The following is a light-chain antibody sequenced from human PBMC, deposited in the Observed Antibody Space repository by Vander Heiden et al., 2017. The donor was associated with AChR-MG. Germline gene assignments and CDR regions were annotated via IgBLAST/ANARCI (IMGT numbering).Light chain of an antibody. CDR1: SSDVGDYNY. CDR3: SSYRDSSTPNFV. CDR2: GVS. J-gene: IGLJ1*01. Sequence: QSALTQPASVSGSPGQSITVSCTGTSSDVGDYNYVSWYQQHPGKAPQLMIYGVSRRPSGVSHRFSGSKSGNTASLIISGLQAEDEADYYCSSYRDSSTPNFVFGTGTKVTVL. V-gene: IGLV2-14*01.